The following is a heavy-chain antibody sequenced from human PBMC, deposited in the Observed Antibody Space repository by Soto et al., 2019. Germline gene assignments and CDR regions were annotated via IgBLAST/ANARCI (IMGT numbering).Heavy chain of an antibody. J-gene: IGHJ4*02. CDR1: GFKFDNFG. CDR2: IWHDGTNE. D-gene: IGHD1-26*01. V-gene: IGHV3-33*08. CDR3: ARDRGVGATNAKDY. Sequence: VRLVESGGGVVQPGRSLRLSCAASGFKFDNFGMHWVRQAPGKVPEGVAVIWHDGTNEHYADSVKGRFTISRDKSTNTVYLQMNSLRGDDTAMYYCARDRGVGATNAKDYWGQGTRVTVSA.